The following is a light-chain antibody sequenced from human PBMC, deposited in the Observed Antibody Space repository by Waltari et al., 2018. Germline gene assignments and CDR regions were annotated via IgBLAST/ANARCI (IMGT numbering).Light chain of an antibody. CDR2: GVS. Sequence: QSALTQPASVSGSPGQSITISCTGTSRDVGGYNFVSWYQQHPGKAPKLMIYGVSKRPSGVSSRFSGSKSGNTASLTISGLQAEDEADYYCNSYTSSYTYVFGTGTKVTVL. V-gene: IGLV2-14*03. J-gene: IGLJ1*01. CDR1: SRDVGGYNF. CDR3: NSYTSSYTYV.